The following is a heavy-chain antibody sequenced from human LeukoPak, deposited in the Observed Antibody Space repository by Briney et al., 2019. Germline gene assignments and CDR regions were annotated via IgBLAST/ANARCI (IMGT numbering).Heavy chain of an antibody. CDR1: GGSISSGGYY. Sequence: SETLSLTCTVSGGSISSGGYYWSWIRQHPGKGLEWIGYIYYSGSTNYNPSLKSRVTISVDTSKNQCSLKLSSVTTADTAVYYCTRSTNLEAFDIWGQGTMVTVSS. D-gene: IGHD2-8*01. J-gene: IGHJ3*02. V-gene: IGHV4-61*08. CDR3: TRSTNLEAFDI. CDR2: IYYSGST.